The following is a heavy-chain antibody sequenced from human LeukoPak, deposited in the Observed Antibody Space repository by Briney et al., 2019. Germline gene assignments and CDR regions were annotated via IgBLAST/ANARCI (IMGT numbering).Heavy chain of an antibody. Sequence: PGGSLRLSCAASGFTFSSYGMHWVRQAPGKGLEWVAVISYDGSNKYYADSVKGRFTISRDNSKNPLYLQMNSLRAEDTAVYYCAKDLPQWLLLYYYYYGMDVWGQGTTVTVSS. CDR2: ISYDGSNK. D-gene: IGHD3-22*01. CDR3: AKDLPQWLLLYYYYYGMDV. J-gene: IGHJ6*02. V-gene: IGHV3-30*18. CDR1: GFTFSSYG.